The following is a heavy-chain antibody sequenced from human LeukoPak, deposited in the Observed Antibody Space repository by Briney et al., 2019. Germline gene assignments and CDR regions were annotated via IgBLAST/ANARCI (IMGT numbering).Heavy chain of an antibody. D-gene: IGHD3-10*01. CDR2: INPSGGST. Sequence: GASVKVSCKASGYTFTSYYMHWVRQAPGQGLEWMGIINPSGGSTSYAQKFQGRVTMTRDTSTSTAYMELSSLRSEDTAVYYCAREDFTMVRGVISWFDPWGQGTLVTVSS. CDR3: AREDFTMVRGVISWFDP. CDR1: GYTFTSYY. V-gene: IGHV1-46*01. J-gene: IGHJ5*02.